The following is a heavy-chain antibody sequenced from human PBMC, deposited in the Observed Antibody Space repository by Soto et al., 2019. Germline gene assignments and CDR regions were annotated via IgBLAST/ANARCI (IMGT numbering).Heavy chain of an antibody. D-gene: IGHD3-10*01. J-gene: IGHJ3*02. Sequence: PSETLSLTCTVSGGSISSYYWSWIRQPPGKGLEWIGYIYYSGSTNYNPSLKSRVTISVDTSKNQFSLKTEDTAVYYCTFYYYGSGSYYNGPFDAFDIWGQGTMVTVSS. CDR2: IYYSGST. CDR1: GGSISSYY. V-gene: IGHV4-59*12. CDR3: GSGSYYNGPFDAFDI.